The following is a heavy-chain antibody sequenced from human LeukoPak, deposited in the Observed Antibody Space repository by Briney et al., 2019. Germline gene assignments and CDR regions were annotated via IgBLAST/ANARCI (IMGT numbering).Heavy chain of an antibody. V-gene: IGHV3-23*01. CDR2: ISGSGGST. D-gene: IGHD2-2*02. CDR3: AKDICSSTSCYTVDY. Sequence: GGSLRLSCAASGFTFSSYAMSWVRQAPGKGLEWVSAISGSGGSTYYADSVKGRFTVSRDNSKNTLSLQMNSLRAEDTAVYYCAKDICSSTSCYTVDYWGQGTLVTVSS. J-gene: IGHJ4*02. CDR1: GFTFSSYA.